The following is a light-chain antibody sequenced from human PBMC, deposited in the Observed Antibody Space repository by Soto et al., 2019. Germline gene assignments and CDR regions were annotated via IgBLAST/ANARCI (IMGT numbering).Light chain of an antibody. Sequence: QAVVTQEPSLTVSPGGTVTVTCGSSTGAVTSGHYPYWFQQKPGQAPRTLIYDTSNKHSWTPARFSGSLLGGKAALTLSGAQPEDEAEYYCLLSYSAARVVFGGGTKLTVL. CDR3: LLSYSAARVV. V-gene: IGLV7-46*01. CDR1: TGAVTSGHY. CDR2: DTS. J-gene: IGLJ2*01.